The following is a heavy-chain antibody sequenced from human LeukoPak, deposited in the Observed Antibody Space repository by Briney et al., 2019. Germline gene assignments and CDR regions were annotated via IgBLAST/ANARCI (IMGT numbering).Heavy chain of an antibody. D-gene: IGHD3-10*01. CDR2: ISSSSGFI. J-gene: IGHJ4*02. CDR1: GFTFSSYS. Sequence: GGSLRLSCAASGFTFSSYSMNWIRQAPGKGLEWVSSISSSSGFIFYADSVKGRFTISRDNSKNTLYLQMNSLRAEDTAVYYCARGLGDFDYWGQGTLVTVSS. CDR3: ARGLGDFDY. V-gene: IGHV3-21*01.